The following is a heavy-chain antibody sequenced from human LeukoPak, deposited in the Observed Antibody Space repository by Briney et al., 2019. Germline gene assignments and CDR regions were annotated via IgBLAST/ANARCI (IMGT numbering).Heavy chain of an antibody. D-gene: IGHD2-15*01. CDR2: ISAYNGNT. J-gene: IGHJ4*02. Sequence: ASVKVSCEASGYAFPSFGISWVRQAPGQGLEWMGWISAYNGNTNYAQKPQGRVAMTTDTSTSTAYMELRSLRSDDTAVYYCARNAGCSGGSCFFDYWGQGTLVTVSS. CDR1: GYAFPSFG. V-gene: IGHV1-18*01. CDR3: ARNAGCSGGSCFFDY.